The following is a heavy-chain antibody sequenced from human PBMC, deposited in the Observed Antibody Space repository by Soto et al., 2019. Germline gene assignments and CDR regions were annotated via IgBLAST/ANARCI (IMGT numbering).Heavy chain of an antibody. V-gene: IGHV3-11*03. Sequence: GGSLRLSCTVSGFTLDNYAMSWVRQAPGKGLEWVSYISSSSSYTNYADSVKGRFTISRDNAKNSLYLQMNSLRAEDTAVYYCARRYYYDSSGYYGYYYYYGMDVWGQGTTVTVSS. J-gene: IGHJ6*02. CDR2: ISSSSSYT. CDR1: GFTLDNYA. CDR3: ARRYYYDSSGYYGYYYYYGMDV. D-gene: IGHD3-22*01.